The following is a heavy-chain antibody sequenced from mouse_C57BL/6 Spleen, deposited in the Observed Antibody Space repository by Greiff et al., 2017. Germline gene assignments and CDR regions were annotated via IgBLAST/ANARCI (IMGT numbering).Heavy chain of an antibody. D-gene: IGHD2-3*01. CDR1: GYTFTSYW. J-gene: IGHJ2*01. CDR2: IDPSDSYT. CDR3: ARARIYDGYFDY. Sequence: QVQLQQPGAELVMPGASVKLSCKASGYTFTSYWMHWVKQRPGQGLEWIGEIDPSDSYTNYNQKFKGKSTLTVDKSSSTAYMQLSSLTSEDSAVYYCARARIYDGYFDYWGQGTTLTVSS. V-gene: IGHV1-69*01.